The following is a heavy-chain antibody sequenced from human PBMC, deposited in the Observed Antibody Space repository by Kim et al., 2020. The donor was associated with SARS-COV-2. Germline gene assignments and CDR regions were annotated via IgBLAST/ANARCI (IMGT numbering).Heavy chain of an antibody. Sequence: GGSLRLSCTTSGFTFTGYAMNWVRQAPGKGLEWVSSIDGSDGTTYYVDSVKGRFTISRDNSKNTLYLQMNSLRADDTAVYYCMKGGWGWIWDHWGQGTRVTVSS. CDR3: MKGGWGWIWDH. CDR2: IDGSDGTT. CDR1: GFTFTGYA. V-gene: IGHV3-23*01. J-gene: IGHJ4*02. D-gene: IGHD2-2*03.